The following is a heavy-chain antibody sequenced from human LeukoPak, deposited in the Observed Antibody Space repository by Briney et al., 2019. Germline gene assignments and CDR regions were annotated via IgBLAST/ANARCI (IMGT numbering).Heavy chain of an antibody. J-gene: IGHJ4*02. D-gene: IGHD3-9*01. CDR1: GYTFTSYA. V-gene: IGHV1-3*01. Sequence: PWASVKVSCKASGYTFTSYAMHWVRQAPGQRLEWMGWINAGNGNTKYSQKFQGRVTITRDTSASTAYMELSSLRSEDTAVYYCAREAAYDILTGPPGDYWGQGTLVTVSS. CDR3: AREAAYDILTGPPGDY. CDR2: INAGNGNT.